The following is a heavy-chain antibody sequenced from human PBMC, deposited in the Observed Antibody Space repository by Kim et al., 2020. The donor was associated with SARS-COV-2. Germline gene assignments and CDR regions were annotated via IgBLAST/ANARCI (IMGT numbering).Heavy chain of an antibody. CDR3: ARGIAAAENGGIWFDP. J-gene: IGHJ5*02. D-gene: IGHD6-13*01. Sequence: SLKSRVTISVDTSKNQFSLKLSSVTAADTAVYYCARGIAAAENGGIWFDPWGQGTLVTVSS. V-gene: IGHV4-34*01.